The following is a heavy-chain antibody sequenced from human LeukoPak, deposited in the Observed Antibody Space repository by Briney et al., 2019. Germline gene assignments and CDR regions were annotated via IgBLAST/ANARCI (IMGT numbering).Heavy chain of an antibody. D-gene: IGHD3-3*01. J-gene: IGHJ5*02. Sequence: SETLSLTCAVYGGSFSGYYWSWIRQPPGKGLEWIGEINHSGSTNYNPPLKSRVTISVDTSKNQFSLKLSSVTAADTAVYYCARGQGAWGEPNYDFWSGYSNWFDPWGQGTLVTVSS. V-gene: IGHV4-34*01. CDR2: INHSGST. CDR3: ARGQGAWGEPNYDFWSGYSNWFDP. CDR1: GGSFSGYY.